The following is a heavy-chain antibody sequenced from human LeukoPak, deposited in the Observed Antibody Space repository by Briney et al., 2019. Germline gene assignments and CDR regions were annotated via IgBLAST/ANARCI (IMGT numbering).Heavy chain of an antibody. J-gene: IGHJ4*02. CDR1: GGTFSSYA. Sequence: GASVRVSCKASGGTFSSYAISWVRQAPGQGLEWMGIINPSGGSTSYAQKFQGRVTMTRDTSTSTVYMELSSLRSEDTAVYYCARGSSRWGRDWGQGTLVTVSS. D-gene: IGHD6-13*01. V-gene: IGHV1-46*01. CDR3: ARGSSRWGRD. CDR2: INPSGGST.